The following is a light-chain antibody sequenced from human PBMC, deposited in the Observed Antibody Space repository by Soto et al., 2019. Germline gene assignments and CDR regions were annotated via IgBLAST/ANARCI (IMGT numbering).Light chain of an antibody. CDR1: SSDVGSYNL. V-gene: IGLV2-23*01. Sequence: LTQPASVSGSPGQSITISCTGTSSDVGSYNLVSWYQQHPGKAPKLMIYEGSKRPSGVSNRFSGSKSGNTASLTISGLQAEDEADYYCCSYAGSSTSFGGGTKLTVL. J-gene: IGLJ2*01. CDR3: CSYAGSSTS. CDR2: EGS.